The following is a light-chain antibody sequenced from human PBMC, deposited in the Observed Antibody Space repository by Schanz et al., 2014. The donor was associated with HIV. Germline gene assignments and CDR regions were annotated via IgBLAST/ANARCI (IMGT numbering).Light chain of an antibody. CDR1: SSNFRSNA. Sequence: QSVLTQPPSASGTPGQRVTISCSGSSSNFRSNAVNWYQQLPGTAPRLVIYNTFHRPSGVPDRFSGSQSGTSASLVISGLQSEDEADYYCAAWDDSLNGWVFGGGTKVTVL. CDR3: AAWDDSLNGWV. CDR2: NTF. J-gene: IGLJ3*02. V-gene: IGLV1-44*01.